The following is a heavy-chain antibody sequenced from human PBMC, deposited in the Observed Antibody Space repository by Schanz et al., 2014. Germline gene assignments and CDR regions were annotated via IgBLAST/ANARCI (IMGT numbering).Heavy chain of an antibody. V-gene: IGHV1-2*02. J-gene: IGHJ5*02. CDR1: GYTFTVYY. CDR2: INPNSDGT. CDR3: ARGDVNWFDP. Sequence: QVQLVQSGAEVKKPGASVKVSCKASGYTFTVYYIHWLRQAPGQGPEWLGWINPNSDGTKYAQKFQGRVPMTRDPSVNTAYLDLSSLTSDDTAVYYCARGDVNWFDPWGQGTLVTVSS.